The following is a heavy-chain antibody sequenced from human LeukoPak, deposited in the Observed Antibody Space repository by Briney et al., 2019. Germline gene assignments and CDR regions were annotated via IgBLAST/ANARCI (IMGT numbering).Heavy chain of an antibody. V-gene: IGHV4-4*07. CDR3: ARDNIVVVPAATRYYYYYGMDV. CDR1: GGSISSYY. D-gene: IGHD2-2*01. CDR2: IYTSGST. Sequence: PSETLSLTCTVSGGSISSYYWSWIRQPAGKGLEWIGRIYTSGSTNYNPSLKSRVTMSVDTSKNQFSLKLSSVTAADTPVYYCARDNIVVVPAATRYYYYYGMDVWGQGTTVTVSS. J-gene: IGHJ6*02.